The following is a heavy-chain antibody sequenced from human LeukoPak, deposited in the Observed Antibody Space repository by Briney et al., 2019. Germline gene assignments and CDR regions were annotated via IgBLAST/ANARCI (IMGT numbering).Heavy chain of an antibody. CDR3: ARATYSSGWYGGDDAFDI. CDR1: GGSISSGGYS. V-gene: IGHV4-30-2*01. CDR2: IYHSGST. J-gene: IGHJ3*02. Sequence: SQTLSLTCAVSGGSISSGGYSWSWIRQPPEKGLEWIGYIYHSGSTYYNPSLKSRVTISVDRSKNQFSLKLSSVTAADTAVYYCARATYSSGWYGGDDAFDIWGQGTMVTVSS. D-gene: IGHD6-19*01.